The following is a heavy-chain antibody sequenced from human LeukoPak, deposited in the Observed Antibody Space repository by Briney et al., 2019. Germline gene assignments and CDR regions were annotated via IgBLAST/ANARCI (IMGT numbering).Heavy chain of an antibody. V-gene: IGHV3-66*01. D-gene: IGHD6-19*01. CDR2: IYSGGST. CDR3: ASAVADDAFDI. CDR1: GFTVSSNY. Sequence: GGSLRLSCAASGFTVSSNYMSWVRQAPGKGLEWVSVIYSGGSTYYADSVKGRFTISRDNSKNTLYLQMNSLRAEDTAVYYCASAVADDAFDIWGQGTMVTVSS. J-gene: IGHJ3*02.